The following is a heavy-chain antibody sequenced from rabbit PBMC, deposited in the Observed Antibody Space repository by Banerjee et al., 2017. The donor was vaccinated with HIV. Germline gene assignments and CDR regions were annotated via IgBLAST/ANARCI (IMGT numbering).Heavy chain of an antibody. V-gene: IGHV1S45*01. J-gene: IGHJ6*01. D-gene: IGHD6-1*01. Sequence: QEQLEESGGDLVKPEGSLTLTCTASGFSFSNNYYMCWVRQAPGKGLEFIACIYSISGYTWYASWAKGRFTISKTSSTTVTLQMTSLTAADTATYFCARVAAAYVGDGYPMDLWGPGTLVTVS. CDR1: GFSFSNNYY. CDR3: ARVAAAYVGDGYPMDL. CDR2: IYSISGYT.